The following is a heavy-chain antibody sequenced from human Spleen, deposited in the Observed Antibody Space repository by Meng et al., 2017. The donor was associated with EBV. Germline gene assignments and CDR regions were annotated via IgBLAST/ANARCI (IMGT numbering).Heavy chain of an antibody. J-gene: IGHJ5*02. CDR1: GGSFSGYY. V-gene: IGHV4-34*01. CDR2: INHSGST. Sequence: QVQPQKWGAGLWKPSDTLSLTSAVCGGSFSGYYWSWIRQPPGKGLEWIGEINHSGSTNYNPSLKSRVTISVDTSKNQFSLKLSSVTAADTAVYYCARGLSVQLWSMYNWFDPWGQGTLVTVSS. D-gene: IGHD5-18*01. CDR3: ARGLSVQLWSMYNWFDP.